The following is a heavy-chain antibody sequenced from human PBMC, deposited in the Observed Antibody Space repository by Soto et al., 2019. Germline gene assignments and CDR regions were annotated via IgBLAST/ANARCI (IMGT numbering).Heavy chain of an antibody. D-gene: IGHD6-6*01. J-gene: IGHJ4*02. CDR2: IIPIFGTA. Sequence: SVKVSCKASGGTFSSYAISWVRQAPGQGLEWMGGIIPIFGTANYAQKFQGRVTITADKSTSTAYMELSSLRSEDTAVYYCRTKLVQGSHYFEYWGQGTLVTLSS. V-gene: IGHV1-69*06. CDR3: RTKLVQGSHYFEY. CDR1: GGTFSSYA.